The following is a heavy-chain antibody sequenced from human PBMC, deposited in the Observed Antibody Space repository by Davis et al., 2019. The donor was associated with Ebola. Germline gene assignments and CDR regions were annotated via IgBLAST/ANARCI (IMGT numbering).Heavy chain of an antibody. CDR1: GGTFSSYA. CDR3: ARAHSSGWYYFDY. V-gene: IGHV1-69*06. D-gene: IGHD6-19*01. CDR2: TIHMFPTT. J-gene: IGHJ4*02. Sequence: AASVKVSCKASGGTFSSYAINWVRQAPGQGLEWMGGTIHMFPTTNYAQRFQGRLTIIADKSTSTAYMELSSLRSEDTAVYYCARAHSSGWYYFDYWGQGTLVTVSS.